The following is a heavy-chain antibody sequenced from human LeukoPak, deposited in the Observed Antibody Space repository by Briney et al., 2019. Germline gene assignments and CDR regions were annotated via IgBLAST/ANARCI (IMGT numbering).Heavy chain of an antibody. CDR1: GFTFSSYS. CDR2: ISSSSSYI. D-gene: IGHD6-6*01. CDR3: ARDNQLVRAFDI. J-gene: IGHJ3*02. Sequence: GGSLRLSCAASGFTFSSYSMNWGRQAPGKGLEWVSSISSSSSYIYYADSVKGRFTISRDNAKNSLYLQMNSLRAEDTAVYYCARDNQLVRAFDIWGQGTMVTVSS. V-gene: IGHV3-21*01.